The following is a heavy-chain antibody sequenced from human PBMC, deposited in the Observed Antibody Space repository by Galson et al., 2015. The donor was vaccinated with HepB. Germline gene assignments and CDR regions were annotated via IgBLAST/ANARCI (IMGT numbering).Heavy chain of an antibody. D-gene: IGHD2-21*02. Sequence: SVKVSCKASGVTLRNNTISWVRQAPGQGLEWMGGIIPIYPTPIYAQKFQGRLTITADESTTTAFMELSSLTSEDTALYYCARNHFYYMDDWGQGTTVTVSS. CDR3: ARNHFYYMDD. V-gene: IGHV1-69*13. J-gene: IGHJ6*02. CDR2: IIPIYPTP. CDR1: GVTLRNNT.